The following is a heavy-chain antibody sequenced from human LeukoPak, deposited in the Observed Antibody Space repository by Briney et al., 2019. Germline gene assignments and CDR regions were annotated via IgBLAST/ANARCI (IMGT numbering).Heavy chain of an antibody. D-gene: IGHD3-9*01. CDR3: TTGPPPNYDILTGYYNEDY. CDR1: GFTFSNAW. Sequence: VGSLRLSCADPGFTFSNAWMSWVCQAPGKGLEWVGRIKSKTVGGTTDYASPVKGRFTISRDDSKNTLYLQMNSLKTEDTAVYYCTTGPPPNYDILTGYYNEDYWGQGTLVTVSS. CDR2: IKSKTVGGTT. J-gene: IGHJ4*02. V-gene: IGHV3-15*01.